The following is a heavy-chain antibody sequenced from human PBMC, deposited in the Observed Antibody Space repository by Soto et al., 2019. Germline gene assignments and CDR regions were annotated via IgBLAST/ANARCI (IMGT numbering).Heavy chain of an antibody. D-gene: IGHD3-22*01. CDR3: ARGYYDSSGYRFDY. CDR2: IYYSGST. CDR1: GGSISSYY. V-gene: IGHV4-59*01. Sequence: PSETLSLTCTVSGGSISSYYWSWIRQPPGKGLEWIGYIYYSGSTNYNPSLKSRVTISVDTSKNQFSLKLSSVTAADTAVYYCARGYYDSSGYRFDYWGQGTLVTV. J-gene: IGHJ4*02.